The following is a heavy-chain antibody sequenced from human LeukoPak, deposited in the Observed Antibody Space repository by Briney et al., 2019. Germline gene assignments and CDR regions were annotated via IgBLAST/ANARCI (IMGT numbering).Heavy chain of an antibody. CDR1: GGSISSYY. V-gene: IGHV4-59*01. D-gene: IGHD5-12*01. Sequence: SETLSLTCTVSGGSISSYYWSWIRQPPGKGLEWIGYIYYSGSTNYNPSLKSRVTISLDTSKNQFSLNLSSVTAADTAVYYCARDLYSEESGYDPGTFDYWGQGTLVTVSS. CDR3: ARDLYSEESGYDPGTFDY. J-gene: IGHJ4*02. CDR2: IYYSGST.